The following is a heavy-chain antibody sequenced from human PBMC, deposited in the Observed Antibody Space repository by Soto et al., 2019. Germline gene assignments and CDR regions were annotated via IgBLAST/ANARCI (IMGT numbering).Heavy chain of an antibody. Sequence: EVQLLESGGGLVQPGGSLRLSCAASGFTFSSYAMSWVRQAPGKGLEWVSAISGSGGSTYYADSVKGRFTISRDNSKNTLYLQMNSLRAEDMAVYYCAKQNGYGGNSELEYWGQGTLVTVSS. V-gene: IGHV3-23*01. D-gene: IGHD2-21*02. J-gene: IGHJ4*02. CDR3: AKQNGYGGNSELEY. CDR1: GFTFSSYA. CDR2: ISGSGGST.